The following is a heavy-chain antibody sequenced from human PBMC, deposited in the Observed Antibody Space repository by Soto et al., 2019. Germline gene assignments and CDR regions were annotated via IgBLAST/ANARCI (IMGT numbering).Heavy chain of an antibody. CDR3: AKASPGGGPPSYYYYGMDV. CDR1: GFTFSSYA. J-gene: IGHJ6*02. Sequence: GGSLRLSCAASGFTFSSYAMSWVRQAPGKGLEWVSAISGSGGSTYYTDSVKGRFTISRENSKNTLYLQMNSLRAEDTAVNYCAKASPGGGPPSYYYYGMDVWGQGTTVTVSS. CDR2: ISGSGGST. V-gene: IGHV3-23*01. D-gene: IGHD3-16*01.